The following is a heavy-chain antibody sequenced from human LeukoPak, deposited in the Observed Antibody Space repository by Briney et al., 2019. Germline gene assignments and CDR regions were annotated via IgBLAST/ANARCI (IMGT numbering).Heavy chain of an antibody. V-gene: IGHV4-61*02. CDR2: IYTSGST. D-gene: IGHD1-26*01. CDR1: GAPISNSFYY. J-gene: IGHJ5*02. Sequence: SETLSLTCTVSGAPISNSFYYWSWIRQPAGKGLEWIGRIYTSGSTNYNPSLKSRVTMSVDTSKNQFSLKLSSVTAADTAVYYCARVASVVGATFWFDPWGQGTLVTVSS. CDR3: ARVASVVGATFWFDP.